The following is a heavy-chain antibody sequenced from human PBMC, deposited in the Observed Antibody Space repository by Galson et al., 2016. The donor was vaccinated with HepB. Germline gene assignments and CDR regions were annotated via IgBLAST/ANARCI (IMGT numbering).Heavy chain of an antibody. J-gene: IGHJ4*02. CDR2: IWYDGSNK. CDR3: ARQEGHNWNLRSGGFDY. V-gene: IGHV3-33*01. CDR1: GFTFSSYA. Sequence: SLRLSCAASGFTFSSYALHWVRQAPGKGLEWVAVIWYDGSNKYYADSVEGRFTISRDNSKNTLYLQMNSLRAEDTAVYYCARQEGHNWNLRSGGFDYWGQGTLVTVSS. D-gene: IGHD1-20*01.